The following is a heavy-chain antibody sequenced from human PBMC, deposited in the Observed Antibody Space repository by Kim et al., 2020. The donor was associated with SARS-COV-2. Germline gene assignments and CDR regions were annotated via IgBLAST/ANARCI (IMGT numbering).Heavy chain of an antibody. CDR3: ARYPTVTKGNGFDY. Sequence: SETLSLTCTVSGGSISSYYWSWIRQPPGKGLEWIGYIYYSGSTNYNPSLKSRVTISVDTSKNQFSLKLSSVTAADTAVYYCARYPTVTKGNGFDYWGQGTLVTVSS. J-gene: IGHJ4*02. CDR2: IYYSGST. CDR1: GGSISSYY. V-gene: IGHV4-59*13. D-gene: IGHD4-17*01.